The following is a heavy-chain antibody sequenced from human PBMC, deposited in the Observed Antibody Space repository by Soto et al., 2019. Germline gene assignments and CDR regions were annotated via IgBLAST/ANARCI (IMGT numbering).Heavy chain of an antibody. CDR2: ISGGGDKT. CDR3: ARDGYISDLYYWFDP. D-gene: IGHD6-19*01. CDR1: GFTFRSHG. J-gene: IGHJ5*02. Sequence: EVQLLESGGGLVQPGGSLRLSCAASGFTFRSHGMSWIRQAPGKGLEWVSIISGGGDKTYYADSVKGRFTISRDNSKNMMYLQMNSLRAEDTAVYYCARDGYISDLYYWFDPWGQGTLVTVSS. V-gene: IGHV3-23*01.